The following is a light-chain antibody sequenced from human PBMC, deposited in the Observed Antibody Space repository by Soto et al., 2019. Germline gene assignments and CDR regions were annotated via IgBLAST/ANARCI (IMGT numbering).Light chain of an antibody. CDR2: DAS. CDR3: QQRINWPLT. CDR1: QSLTNN. J-gene: IGKJ4*01. Sequence: EIVLTQSPATLSLSPGDRATLSCRASQSLTNNLVWYQQKAGQAPRLLIYDASNRAAGIPARFSGSGSGTDFTLTISSLEPEEFAVYYCQQRINWPLTFGGGTKVEIK. V-gene: IGKV3-11*01.